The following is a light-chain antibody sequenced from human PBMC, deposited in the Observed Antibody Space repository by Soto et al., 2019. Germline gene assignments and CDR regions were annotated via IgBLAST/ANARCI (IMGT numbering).Light chain of an antibody. Sequence: EIVLTQSPATLSLSPGERATLSCRASQSVDSYLAWYQQRPGQAPRLLIYDVSNRAPGIPARFRGSGSGTDFTLTISSLQPEDFAVYYCQQRSNWPPWTFGQGTKVQIK. CDR1: QSVDSY. CDR2: DVS. CDR3: QQRSNWPPWT. J-gene: IGKJ1*01. V-gene: IGKV3-11*01.